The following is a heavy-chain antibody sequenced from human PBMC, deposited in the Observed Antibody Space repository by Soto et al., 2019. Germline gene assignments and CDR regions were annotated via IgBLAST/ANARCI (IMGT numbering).Heavy chain of an antibody. V-gene: IGHV3-74*01. Sequence: DVQLVESGGGVVQPGGSLRLSCAASGLSFNIYWMHWVRQVPGKGLVWLARINSDGSHTIYVDSVKGRFTISRDNAKNTVFLQMDSLRDEDTGVYYCAGGMAGLDVWGQGTTDTVSS. CDR1: GLSFNIYW. CDR3: AGGMAGLDV. J-gene: IGHJ6*02. CDR2: INSDGSHT.